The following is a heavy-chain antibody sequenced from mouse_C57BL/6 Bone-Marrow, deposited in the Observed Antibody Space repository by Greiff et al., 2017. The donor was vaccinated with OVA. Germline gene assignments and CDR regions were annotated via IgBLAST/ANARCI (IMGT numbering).Heavy chain of an antibody. CDR2: IHPNSGST. J-gene: IGHJ4*01. V-gene: IGHV1-64*01. D-gene: IGHD2-3*01. Sequence: QVQLQQPGAELVKPGASVKLSCKASGYTFTSYWMPWVKQRPGQGLEWIGMIHPNSGSTNYNEKFKSKATLTVDKSSSTAYMQLSSLTSEDSAVYYCARRLLRWAMDYWGQGTSVTVSS. CDR3: ARRLLRWAMDY. CDR1: GYTFTSYW.